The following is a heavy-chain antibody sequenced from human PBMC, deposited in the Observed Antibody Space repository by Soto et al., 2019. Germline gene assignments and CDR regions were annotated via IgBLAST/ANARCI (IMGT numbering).Heavy chain of an antibody. CDR1: GGSISSSNW. D-gene: IGHD6-13*01. V-gene: IGHV4-4*02. J-gene: IGHJ6*02. CDR2: IYHSGST. CDR3: ARDRGYYSSSWYRALWRDYYYGMDV. Sequence: SETLSLTCAVSGGSISSSNWWSWVRQPPGKGLEWIGEIYHSGSTNYNPSLKSRVTISVDKSKNQFSLKLSSVTAADTAVYYCARDRGYYSSSWYRALWRDYYYGMDVWGQGTTVTVSS.